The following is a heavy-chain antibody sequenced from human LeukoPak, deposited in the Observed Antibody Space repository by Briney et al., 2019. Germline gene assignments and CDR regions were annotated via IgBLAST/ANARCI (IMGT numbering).Heavy chain of an antibody. Sequence: GGSLRLSRAASGFTFSNYAMSRVRQAPGKGLESVSAITRSGGNTYYADSVKGRFTISRDNSKNTVFLQMNSLRAEDTAVYYCAKWGDYDVLTGYYVSDYWGQGTLVTVSS. J-gene: IGHJ4*02. CDR3: AKWGDYDVLTGYYVSDY. V-gene: IGHV3-23*01. CDR2: ITRSGGNT. CDR1: GFTFSNYA. D-gene: IGHD3-9*01.